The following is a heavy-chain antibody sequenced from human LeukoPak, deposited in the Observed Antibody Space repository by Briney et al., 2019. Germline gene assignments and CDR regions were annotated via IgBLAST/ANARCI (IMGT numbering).Heavy chain of an antibody. CDR2: TRNKANSYTT. J-gene: IGHJ4*02. D-gene: IGHD3-10*01. CDR1: GFTVSSNY. Sequence: GGSLRLSCAASGFTVSSNYMSWVRQAPGKGLEWVGRTRNKANSYTTEYAASVKGRFTISRDDSKNSLYLQMNSLKTEDTAVYYCAREMGSGSPYYFDYWGQGTLVTVSS. V-gene: IGHV3-72*01. CDR3: AREMGSGSPYYFDY.